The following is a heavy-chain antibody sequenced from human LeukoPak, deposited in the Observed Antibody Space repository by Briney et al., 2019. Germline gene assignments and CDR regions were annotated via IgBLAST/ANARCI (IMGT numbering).Heavy chain of an antibody. Sequence: PGGSLRLSCAASGFTFSSYWMSWVRQAPGKGLEWVANIEQDGSEKYYVDSVKGRFTISRDNSKNTLYLQMNSLRAEDTAVYYCARDFSRGSYKGRDYYMDVWGKGTTVTVS. CDR1: GFTFSSYW. V-gene: IGHV3-7*01. D-gene: IGHD1-26*01. J-gene: IGHJ6*03. CDR3: ARDFSRGSYKGRDYYMDV. CDR2: IEQDGSEK.